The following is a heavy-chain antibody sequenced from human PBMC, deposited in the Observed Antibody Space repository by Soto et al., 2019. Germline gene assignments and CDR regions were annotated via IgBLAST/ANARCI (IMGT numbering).Heavy chain of an antibody. V-gene: IGHV3-23*01. D-gene: IGHD6-19*01. CDR2: ISGSVGST. CDR3: AKDPLTQGAVAAPF. J-gene: IGHJ4*02. CDR1: GFIFSDHG. Sequence: LRLSCTASGFIFSDHGMHWVRQAPGKGLEWVASISGSVGSTFYADSVKGRFTISRDNYLNTLDLQLNSLRAEDTAVYYCAKDPLTQGAVAAPFWGQGTLVTVSS.